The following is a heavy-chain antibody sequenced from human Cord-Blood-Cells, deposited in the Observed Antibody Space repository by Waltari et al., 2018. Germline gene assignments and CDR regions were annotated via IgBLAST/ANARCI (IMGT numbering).Heavy chain of an antibody. D-gene: IGHD3-3*01. CDR3: ARVANYDFWSGYYYFDY. Sequence: VQLVQSGAEVKKPGSSVKVSCKASGGTFSSYAISWVRQAPGQGLEWMGGIIPIFGTANYAQKCQGRVTITADESTSTAYMELSSLRSEDTAVYYCARVANYDFWSGYYYFDYWGQGTLVTVSS. CDR1: GGTFSSYA. CDR2: IIPIFGTA. J-gene: IGHJ4*02. V-gene: IGHV1-69*01.